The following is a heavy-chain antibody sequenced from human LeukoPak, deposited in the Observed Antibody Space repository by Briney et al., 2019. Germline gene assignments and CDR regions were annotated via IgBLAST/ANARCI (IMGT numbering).Heavy chain of an antibody. CDR3: TTVRGSQLQYFQH. J-gene: IGHJ1*01. Sequence: GGSLRLSCAASGFTFSSFAMSWVRQAPGKGLEWVSAISGSGGSTYYADSVKGRFTISRDNSKNTLYLQMNSLKTEDTAVYYCTTVRGSQLQYFQHWGQGTLVTVSS. D-gene: IGHD4-23*01. CDR1: GFTFSSFA. V-gene: IGHV3-23*01. CDR2: ISGSGGST.